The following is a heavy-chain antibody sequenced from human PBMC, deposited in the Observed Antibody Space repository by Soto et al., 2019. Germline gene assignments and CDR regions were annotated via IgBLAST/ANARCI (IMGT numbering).Heavy chain of an antibody. Sequence: SETLSLTCAVYGGSFSGYYWSWIRQPPGKGLEWIGEINHSGSTNYNPSLKSRVTISVDTSKNQFSLKLSSVTAADTAVYYCARASCSGGSCYSPLMFRGMDVWGQGTTVTVSS. CDR2: INHSGST. CDR3: ARASCSGGSCYSPLMFRGMDV. D-gene: IGHD2-15*01. J-gene: IGHJ6*02. V-gene: IGHV4-34*01. CDR1: GGSFSGYY.